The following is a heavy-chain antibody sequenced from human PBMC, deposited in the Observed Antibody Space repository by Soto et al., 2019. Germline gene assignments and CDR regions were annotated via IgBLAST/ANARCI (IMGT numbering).Heavy chain of an antibody. CDR2: IFHGGNT. D-gene: IGHD2-15*01. CDR1: GLFILSSNN. CDR3: ARARWYDAFDV. V-gene: IGHV4-38-2*01. Sequence: SETLSLTCAVSGLFILSSNNWGWIRKPPGKGLEWIGSIFHGGNTYYNPSLKSRVTISVDMSKNQFSLKLNSVTAADTAVYYCARARWYDAFDVWGQGTVVS. J-gene: IGHJ3*01.